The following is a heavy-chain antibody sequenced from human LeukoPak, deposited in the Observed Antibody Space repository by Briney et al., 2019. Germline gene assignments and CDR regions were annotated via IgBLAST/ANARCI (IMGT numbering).Heavy chain of an antibody. J-gene: IGHJ4*02. V-gene: IGHV3-23*01. D-gene: IGHD3-10*01. CDR1: GFTLSSYI. CDR2: ISGSGGST. Sequence: GGSLRLSCAASGFTLSSYIMNWVRQAPGKGLEWVSAISGSGGSTYYADSVKGRFTISRDNSKNTPYLQMNSLRAEDTAVYYCAKVHYYGSGSRFDYWGQGTLVTVSS. CDR3: AKVHYYGSGSRFDY.